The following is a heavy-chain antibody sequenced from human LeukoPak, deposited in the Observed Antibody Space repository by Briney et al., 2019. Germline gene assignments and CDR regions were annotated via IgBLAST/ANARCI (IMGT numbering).Heavy chain of an antibody. Sequence: GESLKISCKGSGYTFTSYWIAWVRQMPGKGLEWMGIIYPGDSDTRYSPSSQGQVTISADKSITTAYLQWSSLKASDTAIYYCARGGDYFDSSGFYFPLQYWGQGTLVTVSS. CDR1: GYTFTSYW. J-gene: IGHJ4*02. CDR3: ARGGDYFDSSGFYFPLQY. CDR2: IYPGDSDT. V-gene: IGHV5-51*01. D-gene: IGHD3-22*01.